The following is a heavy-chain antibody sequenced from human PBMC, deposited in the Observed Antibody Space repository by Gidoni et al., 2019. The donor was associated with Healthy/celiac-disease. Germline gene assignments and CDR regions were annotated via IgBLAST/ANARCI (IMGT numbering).Heavy chain of an antibody. D-gene: IGHD4-17*01. Sequence: QVQLQQWGAGLLKPSDTLSLTCAVYGGSFSGYYWSWIRQPPGKGLEWIGEINHSGSTNYNPSLKSRVTISVDTSKNQFSLKLSSVTAADTAVYYCATHTTVVTDWYFDLWGRGTLVTVSS. V-gene: IGHV4-34*01. CDR3: ATHTTVVTDWYFDL. J-gene: IGHJ2*01. CDR2: INHSGST. CDR1: GGSFSGYY.